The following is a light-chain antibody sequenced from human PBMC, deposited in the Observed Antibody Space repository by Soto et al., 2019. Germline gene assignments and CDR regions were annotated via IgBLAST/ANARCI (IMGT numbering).Light chain of an antibody. Sequence: DIVLTQSPGTLSLSLGERATLTCRASQSLTGGYLAWYQQKPGQAPRLVIFGASSRATGIPDRFSGSGSGTDFTLTISRLEPEDFTVYYCQQYGTLGQGTKADIK. J-gene: IGKJ1*01. CDR1: QSLTGGY. V-gene: IGKV3-20*01. CDR3: QQYGT. CDR2: GAS.